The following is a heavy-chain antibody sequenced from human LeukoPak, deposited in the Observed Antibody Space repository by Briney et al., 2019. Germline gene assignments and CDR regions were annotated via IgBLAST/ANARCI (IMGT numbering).Heavy chain of an antibody. CDR2: ISGSGGST. V-gene: IGHV3-23*01. D-gene: IGHD5-18*01. CDR3: ARDRGYSYGIDY. CDR1: GFTFSSYA. Sequence: GGSLRLSCAASGFTFSSYAMSWVRQAPGKGLEWVSAISGSGGSTYYADSVKGRFTISRDNSKNTLYLQMNSLRAEDTAVYYSARDRGYSYGIDYWGQGTLVTVSS. J-gene: IGHJ4*02.